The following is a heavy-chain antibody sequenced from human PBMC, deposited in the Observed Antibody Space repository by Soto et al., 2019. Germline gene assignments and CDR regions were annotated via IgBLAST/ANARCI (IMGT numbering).Heavy chain of an antibody. J-gene: IGHJ6*02. Sequence: QVQLVQSGGGLVEPGGSLRLSCAASGFKFPDYHMNWIRQAQGKGLEWISYISSSGTYKTYTDPVKGRFTVSRDNAKNSLYLQMNSLTGEDTAIYYCACVAPTIFGAQFHQNLVDVWGQGNTVTVAS. CDR2: ISSSGTYK. CDR3: ACVAPTIFGAQFHQNLVDV. D-gene: IGHD3-3*01. CDR1: GFKFPDYH. V-gene: IGHV3-11*06.